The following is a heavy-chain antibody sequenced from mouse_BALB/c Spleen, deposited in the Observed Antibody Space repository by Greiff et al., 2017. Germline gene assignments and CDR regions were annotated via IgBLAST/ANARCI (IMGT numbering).Heavy chain of an antibody. CDR2: ISYDGSN. CDR3: ARGDGNDDWFAY. D-gene: IGHD2-1*01. V-gene: IGHV3-6*02. J-gene: IGHJ3*01. Sequence: VQLKESGPGHVKPSQSLSLTCSVTGYSITSGYYWYWIRQFPGNILEGMGYISYDGSNNYNPSLKNRISITRDTSKNPFFLKLNAVTTEDTATYYGARGDGNDDWFAYWGQGTLVTVSA. CDR1: GYSITSGYY.